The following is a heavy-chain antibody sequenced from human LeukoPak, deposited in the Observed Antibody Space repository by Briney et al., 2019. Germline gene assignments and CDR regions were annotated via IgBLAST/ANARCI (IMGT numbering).Heavy chain of an antibody. Sequence: GASVKVSCKASGYTFTGYYMHWVRQAPGQGLEWMGWINPNSGSTNYAQKFQGRVTMTRDTSISTAYMELSRLRSDDTAVYYCARAYDILTGYYTTFNYWGQGTLVTVSS. CDR2: INPNSGST. V-gene: IGHV1-2*02. CDR1: GYTFTGYY. CDR3: ARAYDILTGYYTTFNY. J-gene: IGHJ4*02. D-gene: IGHD3-9*01.